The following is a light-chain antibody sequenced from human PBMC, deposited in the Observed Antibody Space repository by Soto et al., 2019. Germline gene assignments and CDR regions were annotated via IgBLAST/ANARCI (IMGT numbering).Light chain of an antibody. CDR3: CSYAGSSTFVV. J-gene: IGLJ2*01. V-gene: IGLV2-23*03. Sequence: QSALTQPGSVSGSPGQSITISCTGTISDVGSYNLVSWYQQHPGKAPKLMIYEGSKRPSGVSNRFSGSKSGNTDSLTIAGLQAEDEADYYCCSYAGSSTFVVFGGGTKLTVL. CDR1: ISDVGSYNL. CDR2: EGS.